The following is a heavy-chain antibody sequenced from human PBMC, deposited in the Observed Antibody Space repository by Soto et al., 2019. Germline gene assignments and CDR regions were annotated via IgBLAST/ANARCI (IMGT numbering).Heavy chain of an antibody. CDR2: ISGSADST. V-gene: IGHV3-23*01. CDR3: AKTRGAMIYAISVYGMDV. Sequence: EVQLLESGGGFIHPGGSLRLSCAASGFSFSSFAMNWVRQAPGTGLEWVSIISGSADSTFYADSVKGRFTISRDNSKSTLYLQTNSLRAEETAVYYCAKTRGAMIYAISVYGMDVWGQGTTVTVSS. CDR1: GFSFSSFA. D-gene: IGHD2-8*01. J-gene: IGHJ6*02.